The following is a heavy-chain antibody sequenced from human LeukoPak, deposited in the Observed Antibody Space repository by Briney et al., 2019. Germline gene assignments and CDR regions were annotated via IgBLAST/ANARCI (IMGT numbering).Heavy chain of an antibody. CDR2: INPSDGTT. J-gene: IGHJ4*02. D-gene: IGHD2-15*01. CDR1: GYTFTSYF. V-gene: IGHV1-46*01. CDR3: ARDSGGSLDY. Sequence: ASVKVSCTASGYTFTSYFMHWVRQAPGQGLEWMGIINPSDGTTRYAQKFQGRVTMTRDTSTSTVYMELSSLRSEDTAVYYCARDSGGSLDYWGQGTLVTVSS.